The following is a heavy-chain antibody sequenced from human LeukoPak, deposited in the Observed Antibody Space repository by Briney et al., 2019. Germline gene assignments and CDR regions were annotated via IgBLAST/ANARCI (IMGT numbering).Heavy chain of an antibody. D-gene: IGHD6-13*01. CDR2: IYTSGST. J-gene: IGHJ3*02. CDR1: GGSISSGSYY. V-gene: IGHV4-61*02. CDR3: ARHVLSSSWYEVAFDI. Sequence: SETLSLTCTVSGGSISSGSYYWSWIRQPAGKGLEWIGRIYTSGSTNYNPSLKSRVTISVDTSKNQFSLKLSSVTAADTAVYYCARHVLSSSWYEVAFDIWGQGTMVTVSS.